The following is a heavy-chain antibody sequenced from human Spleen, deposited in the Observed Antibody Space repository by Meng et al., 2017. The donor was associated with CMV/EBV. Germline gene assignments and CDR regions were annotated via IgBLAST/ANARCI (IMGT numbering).Heavy chain of an antibody. D-gene: IGHD3-10*01. Sequence: SETLSLTWAVYGRSFSGYYSSWIRQPPGKWLEWIGKINHSGSTNYNPSLKSRVTISVDTSKNQVSLRLGSVTAADTAVYSCARDYYGSGSYFRPGVISNKKTYPYHGLDVWGQGTTVTVSS. CDR2: INHSGST. CDR1: GRSFSGYY. CDR3: ARDYYGSGSYFRPGVISNKKTYPYHGLDV. V-gene: IGHV4-34*01. J-gene: IGHJ6*02.